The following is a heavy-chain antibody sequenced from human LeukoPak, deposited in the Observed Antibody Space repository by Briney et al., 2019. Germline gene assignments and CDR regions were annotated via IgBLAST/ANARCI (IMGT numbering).Heavy chain of an antibody. CDR1: GFTFNYYW. D-gene: IGHD3-10*01. Sequence: GGSLRLSCAASGFTFNYYWLTWVRQAPGKGLEWVANIQQDGSERYYVDSVKGRFIISRDNAKNSLYLQMNSLRAEDTAVYYCARVRKLRTRGVMDPLDYWGQGTLVTVSS. CDR2: IQQDGSER. V-gene: IGHV3-7*01. CDR3: ARVRKLRTRGVMDPLDY. J-gene: IGHJ4*02.